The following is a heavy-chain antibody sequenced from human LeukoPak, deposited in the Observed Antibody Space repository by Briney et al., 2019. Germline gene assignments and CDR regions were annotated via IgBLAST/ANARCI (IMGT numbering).Heavy chain of an antibody. CDR1: GLTFSSYS. D-gene: IGHD2-15*01. J-gene: IGHJ6*03. V-gene: IGHV3-21*01. Sequence: GGSLRLSCAASGLTFSSYSLNWVRRAQGRGWGWVSSISDSGSSIFYADSVKGRFTISRDNAKNSLYLQMNSLRAEDTAVYYCARDVAAIAGGYMDVWGKGTTVTVSS. CDR3: ARDVAAIAGGYMDV. CDR2: ISDSGSSI.